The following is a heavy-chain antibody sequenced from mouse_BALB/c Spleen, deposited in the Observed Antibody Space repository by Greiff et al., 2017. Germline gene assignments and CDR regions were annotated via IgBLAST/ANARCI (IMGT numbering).Heavy chain of an antibody. V-gene: IGHV1-31*01. J-gene: IGHJ4*01. CDR1: GYSFTGYY. CDR3: ARGYYEGRQGWGDAMDY. CDR2: INPYNGAT. D-gene: IGHD2-4*01. Sequence: EVQLQQSGPELVKPGASVKISCKASGYSFTGYYMHWVKQSHVKSLEWIGRINPYNGATSYNQNFKDKASLTVDKSSSTAYMELHSLTSEDSAVYYCARGYYEGRQGWGDAMDYWGQGTSVTVSS.